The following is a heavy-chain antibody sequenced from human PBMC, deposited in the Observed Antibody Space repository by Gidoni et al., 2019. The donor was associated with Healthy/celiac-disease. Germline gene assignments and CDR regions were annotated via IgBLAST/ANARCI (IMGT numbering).Heavy chain of an antibody. CDR1: GGSISSGSYY. J-gene: IGHJ4*02. V-gene: IGHV4-61*02. CDR2: IYNSGST. Sequence: QVQLQESGPGLVKPSQTLSLTCTVSGGSISSGSYYCSWIRQPAGKGLEWIGRIYNSGSTTYNPSLKSRVTISVDTSKNQFALKLSSVTAADTAVYYCARGAGTTDTDYWGQGTLVTVSS. CDR3: ARGAGTTDTDY. D-gene: IGHD1-7*01.